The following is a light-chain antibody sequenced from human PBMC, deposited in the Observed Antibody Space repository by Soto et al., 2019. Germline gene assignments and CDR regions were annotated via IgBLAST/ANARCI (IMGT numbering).Light chain of an antibody. V-gene: IGKV1-5*03. CDR3: QHYYSYPYT. CDR2: KAS. Sequence: DIQMTQSPSSLPASVGDRVTITCRASQSISSYLNWYQQKPGKAPKLLIYKASTLKSGVPSRFSGSGSGTEFTLTISSLQPDDSAIYYCQHYYSYPYTFGQGTKVDIK. CDR1: QSISSY. J-gene: IGKJ2*01.